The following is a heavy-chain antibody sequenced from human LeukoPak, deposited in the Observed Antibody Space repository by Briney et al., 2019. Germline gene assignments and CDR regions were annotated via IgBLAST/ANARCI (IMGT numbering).Heavy chain of an antibody. CDR3: ARAVQLELPGWFDP. Sequence: SVKVSCKASGGTFSSYAISWVRQAPRQGLEWMGGIIPIFGTANYAQKFQGRVTITTDESTSTAYTELSSLRSEDTAVHYCARAVQLELPGWFDPWGQGTLVTVSS. CDR2: IIPIFGTA. J-gene: IGHJ5*02. CDR1: GGTFSSYA. V-gene: IGHV1-69*05. D-gene: IGHD1-1*01.